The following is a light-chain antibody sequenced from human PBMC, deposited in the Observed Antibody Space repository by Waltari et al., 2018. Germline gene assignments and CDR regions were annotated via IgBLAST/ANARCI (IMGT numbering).Light chain of an antibody. CDR1: KSLIYY. CDR2: GSS. J-gene: IGKJ2*01. CDR3: QQTYSVLYT. Sequence: SLASKSLIYYLNWYQQKPGKPPKLLIIGSSSLQSAVPSRFSGSGSGTDFTLTISSLQPEDCATYYCQQTYSVLYTFGQGTKLQI. V-gene: IGKV1-39*01.